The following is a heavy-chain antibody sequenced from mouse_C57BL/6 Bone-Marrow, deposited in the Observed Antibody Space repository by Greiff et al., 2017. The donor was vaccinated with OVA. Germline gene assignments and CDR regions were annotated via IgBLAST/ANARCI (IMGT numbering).Heavy chain of an antibody. CDR3: AKWENY. CDR2: IYPSDSYT. J-gene: IGHJ2*01. V-gene: IGHV1-50*01. Sequence: QVQLQQPGAELVKPGASVKLSCKASGYTFTSYWMQWVKQRPGQGLEWIGEIYPSDSYTNYNQKFKGKATLTVDTSSSTAYMQLSSLTSEDSAFYYGAKWENYWGQGTTLTVSS. CDR1: GYTFTSYW. D-gene: IGHD4-1*01.